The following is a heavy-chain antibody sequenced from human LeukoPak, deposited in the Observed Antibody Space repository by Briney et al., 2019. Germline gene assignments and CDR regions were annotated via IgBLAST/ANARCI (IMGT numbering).Heavy chain of an antibody. CDR1: GFTFSSYA. Sequence: GGSLRLSCAASGFTFSSYATSWVRQAPGKGLEWVSVVSGSGGSTYYADSVKGRFTISRDNSKNTLYLQMNSLRAEDTAVYYCAKGQSSSWLFDFWGQGTLVTVSS. CDR2: VSGSGGST. J-gene: IGHJ4*02. CDR3: AKGQSSSWLFDF. V-gene: IGHV3-23*01. D-gene: IGHD6-13*01.